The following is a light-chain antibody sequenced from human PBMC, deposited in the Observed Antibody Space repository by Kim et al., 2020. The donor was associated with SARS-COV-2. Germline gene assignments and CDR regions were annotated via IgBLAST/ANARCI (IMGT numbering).Light chain of an antibody. CDR1: SGHNNYG. J-gene: IGLJ3*02. Sequence: ASVKRTRTRSSGHNNYGIAWHQQQTEKGRRYLMKANGDGSHTEGDGIPVRFAGYSSGAERFLTISSLQSEDEADYYCQTWGTGMQVFGGGTQLTVL. CDR2: ANGDGSH. CDR3: QTWGTGMQV. V-gene: IGLV4-69*01.